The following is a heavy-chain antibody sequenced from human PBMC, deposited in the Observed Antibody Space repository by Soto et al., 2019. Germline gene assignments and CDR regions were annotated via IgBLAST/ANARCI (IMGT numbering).Heavy chain of an antibody. D-gene: IGHD2-15*01. Sequence: ASVKVSCKASGGTFSSYAISWVRQAPGQGLEWMGGIIPIFGTASYAQKFQGRVTITADESTSTAYMELSSLRSEDTAVYYCAREVKVVVAANGAFDIWGQGTMVTVSS. CDR1: GGTFSSYA. J-gene: IGHJ3*02. V-gene: IGHV1-69*13. CDR2: IIPIFGTA. CDR3: AREVKVVVAANGAFDI.